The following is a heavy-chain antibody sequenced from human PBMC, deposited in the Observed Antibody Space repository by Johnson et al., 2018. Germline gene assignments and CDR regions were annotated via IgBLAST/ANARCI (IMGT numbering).Heavy chain of an antibody. V-gene: IGHV3-9*01. CDR2: ISWNSGSI. CDR1: GFTFDDYA. J-gene: IGHJ1*01. CDR3: AKAPRSDYYDSSGYSEYFQH. D-gene: IGHD3-22*01. Sequence: VQLGESGGGLVQPGRSLRLSCAASGFTFDDYAMHWVRQAPGKGLEWVSGISWNSGSIGYADSVKGRFTISSDNAKNSLYLQMNSLRAEDTAVYYCAKAPRSDYYDSSGYSEYFQHWGQGTLVTVSS.